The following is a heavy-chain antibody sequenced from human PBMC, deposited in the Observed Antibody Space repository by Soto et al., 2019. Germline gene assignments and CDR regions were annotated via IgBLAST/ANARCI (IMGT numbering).Heavy chain of an antibody. V-gene: IGHV5-51*01. D-gene: IGHD3-3*01. Sequence: GESLKISCKGSGYNFAVYWIAWVRQMPGKGLELMGIIYPSDSDTRYRPSFQGQVTISADKSISSAYLQWSSLRASDTAMYYCARGGVSTRTFDYWGQGTPVIVSS. CDR1: GYNFAVYW. CDR2: IYPSDSDT. CDR3: ARGGVSTRTFDY. J-gene: IGHJ4*02.